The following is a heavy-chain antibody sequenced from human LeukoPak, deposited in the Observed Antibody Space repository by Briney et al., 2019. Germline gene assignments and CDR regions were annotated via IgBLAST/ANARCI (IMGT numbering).Heavy chain of an antibody. V-gene: IGHV4-4*07. D-gene: IGHD3-16*02. CDR2: IYTSGST. CDR1: GGSISSYY. J-gene: IGHJ4*02. Sequence: PSETLSLTCTVSGGSISSYYWSWIRQPAGKGLEWIGRIYTSGSTNYNPSLKSRVTMSVDTSKNQFSLKLSSVTAADTAVYYCARRFLRLGELSPIDYWGQGTLVTVSS. CDR3: ARRFLRLGELSPIDY.